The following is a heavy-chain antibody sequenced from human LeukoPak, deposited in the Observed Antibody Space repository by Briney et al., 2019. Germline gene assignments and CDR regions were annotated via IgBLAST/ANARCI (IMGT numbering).Heavy chain of an antibody. V-gene: IGHV3-74*01. CDR2: ISSDGSTT. J-gene: IGHJ4*02. CDR1: GFTFSSYW. D-gene: IGHD3-16*01. CDR3: AKSPAIGGGDY. Sequence: PGGSLRLSCAASGFTFSSYWMHWVRQGPGKGLVWVSRISSDGSTTSYADSVKGRFTISRDNAKNTLFLQMSSLRAEDTAVYYCAKSPAIGGGDYWGQGTLVTVSS.